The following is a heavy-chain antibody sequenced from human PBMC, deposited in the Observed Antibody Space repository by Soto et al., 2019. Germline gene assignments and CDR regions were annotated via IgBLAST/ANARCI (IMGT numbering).Heavy chain of an antibody. CDR2: VYHTGAT. CDR1: GASITSSY. D-gene: IGHD5-12*01. J-gene: IGHJ4*02. V-gene: IGHV4-59*01. CDR3: ARGGNRYSNVASGVGGFDY. Sequence: SETLSLTCTVSGASITSSYWSWIRQSPGKGLEWIAYVYHTGATNYNPSLKSRVTISLDTSKSQFSLNLTSLSTADTAVYFCARGGNRYSNVASGVGGFDYWGQGSLVTVSS.